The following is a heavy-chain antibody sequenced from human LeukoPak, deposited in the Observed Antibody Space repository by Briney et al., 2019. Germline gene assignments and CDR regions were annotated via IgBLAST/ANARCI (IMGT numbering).Heavy chain of an antibody. CDR3: AKNVGFYDILTGYARYYFDY. CDR1: GGSFSGYY. J-gene: IGHJ4*02. D-gene: IGHD3-9*01. CDR2: INHSGST. V-gene: IGHV4-34*01. Sequence: SEALSLTCAVYGGSFSGYYWSWIRQPPGKGLEWIGEINHSGSTNYNPSLKSRVTISVDTSKNQFSLKLSSVTAADTAVYYCAKNVGFYDILTGYARYYFDYWGQGTLVTVSS.